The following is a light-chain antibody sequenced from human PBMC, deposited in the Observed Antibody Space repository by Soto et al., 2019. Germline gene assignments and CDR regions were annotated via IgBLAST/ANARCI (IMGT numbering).Light chain of an antibody. V-gene: IGLV1-40*01. Sequence: QAVVTQPPSVSGAPGQRVTISCTGSSSNIGAGYDVHWYQQLPGTAPKLLIYGNINRPSGVPDRFSGSKSGTSASLAITGLQAEDEADYYCQSYDSSLSADVFGTGTKLTVL. J-gene: IGLJ1*01. CDR3: QSYDSSLSADV. CDR2: GNI. CDR1: SSNIGAGYD.